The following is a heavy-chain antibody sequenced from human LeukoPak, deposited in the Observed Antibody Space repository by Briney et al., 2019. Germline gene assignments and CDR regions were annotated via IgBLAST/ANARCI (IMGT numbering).Heavy chain of an antibody. CDR2: IYYSGST. J-gene: IGHJ5*02. D-gene: IGHD3-10*01. V-gene: IGHV4-59*01. CDR1: GGSISSYY. Sequence: SETLSLTCAVSGGSISSYYWSWIRQPPGKGLEWIGYIYYSGSTNYNPSLKSRVTISVDTSKNQFSLKLSSVTAADTAVYYCASFGSGSYYFDPWGQGTLVTVSS. CDR3: ASFGSGSYYFDP.